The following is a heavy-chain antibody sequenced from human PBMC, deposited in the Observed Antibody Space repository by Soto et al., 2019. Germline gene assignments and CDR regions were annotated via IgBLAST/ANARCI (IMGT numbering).Heavy chain of an antibody. D-gene: IGHD1-26*01. Sequence: GGSLRLSCAASGFTFSSYAMSWVRQAPGKGLEWVSAISGSGGSTYYADSVKGRFTISRDNSKNTLYLQMNSLRAEDTAVYYWAKVKMYSGYVAHWGQGTLVTVSS. CDR2: ISGSGGST. CDR1: GFTFSSYA. J-gene: IGHJ4*02. V-gene: IGHV3-23*01. CDR3: AKVKMYSGYVAH.